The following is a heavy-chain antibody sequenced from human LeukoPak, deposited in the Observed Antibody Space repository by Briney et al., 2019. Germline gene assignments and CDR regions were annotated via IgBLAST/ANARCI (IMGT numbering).Heavy chain of an antibody. D-gene: IGHD3-22*01. V-gene: IGHV4-59*08. Sequence: SETLSLTCSVSGGSISSYYWSWIRQPPGKGLEWIGYIYYSGSTNYNPSLKSRVTISVDTSKNQFSLILSSVTAADTAVYYCARVFHDSSGYPFDYWGQGTLVTVSS. CDR3: ARVFHDSSGYPFDY. CDR2: IYYSGST. J-gene: IGHJ4*02. CDR1: GGSISSYY.